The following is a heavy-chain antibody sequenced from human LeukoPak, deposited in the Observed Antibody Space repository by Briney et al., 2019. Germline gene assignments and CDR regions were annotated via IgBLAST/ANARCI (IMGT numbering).Heavy chain of an antibody. J-gene: IGHJ1*01. Sequence: GGTLRLSCAASGFTFSTYWMTWVRQAPGKGLDWVGNIKQDGSETYYADSLKGRFTISRDNAKSALYLQMNSLRAEDTAVYYCARDAAYDFRNPYRYFQHWGQGTLVTVSS. CDR2: IKQDGSET. CDR1: GFTFSTYW. CDR3: ARDAAYDFRNPYRYFQH. D-gene: IGHD3-3*01. V-gene: IGHV3-7*01.